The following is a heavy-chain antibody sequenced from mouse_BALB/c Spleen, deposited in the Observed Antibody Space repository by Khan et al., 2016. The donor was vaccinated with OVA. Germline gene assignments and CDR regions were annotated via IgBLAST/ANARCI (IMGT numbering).Heavy chain of an antibody. J-gene: IGHJ3*01. CDR1: GDSITSGY. V-gene: IGHV3-8*02. Sequence: EVQLQESGPSLVKPSQTLSLTCSVTGDSITSGYWNWIRKFPGNKLEYMGYIIYTGYTYYNPSLKSRISITRHTSKNQYYLQLSSVTDEDTATYYCARSTYRYSFVYWGQGTLVTVSA. CDR3: ARSTYRYSFVY. D-gene: IGHD2-12*01. CDR2: IIYTGYT.